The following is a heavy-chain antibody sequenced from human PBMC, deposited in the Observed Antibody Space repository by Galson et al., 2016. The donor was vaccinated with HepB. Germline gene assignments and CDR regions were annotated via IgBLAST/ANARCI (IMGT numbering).Heavy chain of an antibody. J-gene: IGHJ5*01. D-gene: IGHD2-2*01. Sequence: SLRLSCAASGFTFSNYLMSWVRQAPGKGLEWVAGITGNGENTYNIVSTRGQVTIAVDNSINTAYLQWSSLQASDTAMYYCARQGCGTTNCHTVDSWGQGALVTVSS. CDR2: ITGNGENT. CDR3: ARQGCGTTNCHTVDS. CDR1: GFTFSNYL. V-gene: IGHV3-23*02.